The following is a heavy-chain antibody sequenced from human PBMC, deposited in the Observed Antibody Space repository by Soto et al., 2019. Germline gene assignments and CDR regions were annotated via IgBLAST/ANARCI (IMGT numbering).Heavy chain of an antibody. Sequence: VQLLESGGSLVQPGGSLTLSCAASGFPFSSYAMSWVRQTPEKGLEWVAGISGGGNDRYYADFVQGRFTFSRDNSNNTVFLQMNSLRAEDAAVYYCAKDRSPGATTWNVYWGQGTLVTVSS. D-gene: IGHD1-26*01. J-gene: IGHJ4*02. CDR2: ISGGGNDR. CDR3: AKDRSPGATTWNVY. V-gene: IGHV3-23*01. CDR1: GFPFSSYA.